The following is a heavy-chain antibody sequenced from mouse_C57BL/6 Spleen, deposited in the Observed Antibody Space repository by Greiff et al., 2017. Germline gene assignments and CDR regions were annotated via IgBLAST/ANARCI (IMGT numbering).Heavy chain of an antibody. CDR2: IDPSDSYT. CDR1: GYTFTSYW. J-gene: IGHJ4*01. Sequence: QVQLQQPGAELVKPGASVKLSCKASGYTFTSYWMQWVKQRPGQGLEWIGEIDPSDSYTNYNRKFKGKATLTVDTSSSTAYMQLSSLTSEDSAVYYCARPPSYYSNYVDYWGQGTSVTVSS. CDR3: ARPPSYYSNYVDY. D-gene: IGHD2-5*01. V-gene: IGHV1-50*01.